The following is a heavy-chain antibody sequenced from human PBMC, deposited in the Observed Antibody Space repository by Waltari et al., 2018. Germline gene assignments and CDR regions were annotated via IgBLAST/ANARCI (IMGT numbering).Heavy chain of an antibody. CDR2: INTDGSIT. D-gene: IGHD2-15*01. V-gene: IGHV3-74*01. J-gene: IGHJ5*02. CDR1: GITFGSCW. CDR3: TRGVAEGFDP. Sequence: EVQLVESGGDLVQPGGCLRLSWAASGITFGSCWLHWVRQAPGTGVVWVSRINTDGSITIYADSVRGRFTISRDNAKNTLYLQMNSLRVDDSAVYYCTRGVAEGFDPWGQGTLVTVSS.